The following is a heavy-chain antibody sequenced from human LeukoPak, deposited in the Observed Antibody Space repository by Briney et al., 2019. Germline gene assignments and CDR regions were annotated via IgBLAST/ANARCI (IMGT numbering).Heavy chain of an antibody. J-gene: IGHJ6*03. CDR3: AKDRYDSSGYYWYYYYYVDV. D-gene: IGHD3-22*01. Sequence: PGGSLRLSCAASGFTFSSYGMHWVRQAPGKGLEWVAVISYDGSNKYYADSVKGRFTISRDNSKNTLYLQMNSLRAEDTAVYYCAKDRYDSSGYYWYYYYYVDVWGKGTTVTVSS. CDR2: ISYDGSNK. V-gene: IGHV3-30*18. CDR1: GFTFSSYG.